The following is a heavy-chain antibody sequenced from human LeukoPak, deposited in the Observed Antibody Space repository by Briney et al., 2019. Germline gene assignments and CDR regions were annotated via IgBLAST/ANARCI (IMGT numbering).Heavy chain of an antibody. V-gene: IGHV1-2*02. CDR3: ARDIHFWSGGYDY. D-gene: IGHD3-3*02. Sequence: ASVKVSCKASGYTFTGYYMHWVRQAPGQGLEWMGWINPNSGGTNYAQKFQGRVTMTRDTPISTAYMELSRLRSDDTAVYYCARDIHFWSGGYDYWGQGTLVTVSS. CDR1: GYTFTGYY. CDR2: INPNSGGT. J-gene: IGHJ4*02.